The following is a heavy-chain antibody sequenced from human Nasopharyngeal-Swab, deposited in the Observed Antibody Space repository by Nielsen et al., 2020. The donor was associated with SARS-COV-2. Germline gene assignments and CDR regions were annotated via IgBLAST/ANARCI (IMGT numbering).Heavy chain of an antibody. D-gene: IGHD1-7*01. Sequence: SVKVSCKASGYTFTSYDINWVRQASGQGLEWMGGIIPILGIANYAQKFQGRVTITADKSTSTAYMELSSLRSEDTAVYYCAREGGKLELRAGYYYYYYGMDVWGQGTTVTVSS. CDR1: GYTFTSYD. CDR3: AREGGKLELRAGYYYYYYGMDV. V-gene: IGHV1-69*10. J-gene: IGHJ6*02. CDR2: IIPILGIA.